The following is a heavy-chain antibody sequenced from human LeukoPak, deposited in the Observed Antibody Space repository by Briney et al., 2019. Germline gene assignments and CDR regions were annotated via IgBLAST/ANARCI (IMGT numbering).Heavy chain of an antibody. V-gene: IGHV3-11*01. Sequence: PVQSLDSASVLTIDLSIIDYADSVKGRFTISRDKAKNSLYLQMNSLRAEDTAVYYCARTQAGHYYYYYMDVWGKGTTVTVSS. CDR3: ARTQAGHYYYYYMDV. CDR2: LTIDLSII. J-gene: IGHJ6*03.